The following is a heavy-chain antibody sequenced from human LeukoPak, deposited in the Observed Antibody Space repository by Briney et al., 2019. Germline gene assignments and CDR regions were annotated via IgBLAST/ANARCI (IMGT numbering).Heavy chain of an antibody. D-gene: IGHD4-17*01. J-gene: IGHJ5*02. Sequence: SETLSLTCAVSGGSFSGYYWSWIRQPPGKGLEWIGNIYSTGSTNYNPSLKSRVTISVDTSKNQFSLKLSSVTAADTAVYYCARRVYGDYGNWFDPWGQGTLVTVSS. CDR3: ARRVYGDYGNWFDP. CDR2: IYSTGST. V-gene: IGHV4-59*08. CDR1: GGSFSGYY.